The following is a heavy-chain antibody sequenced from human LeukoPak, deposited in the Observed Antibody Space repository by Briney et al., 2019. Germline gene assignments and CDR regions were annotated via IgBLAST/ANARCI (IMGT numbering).Heavy chain of an antibody. CDR2: IYYSGST. CDR1: GGSISSYY. CDR3: ARRLLDPSGYFDY. D-gene: IGHD3/OR15-3a*01. V-gene: IGHV4-59*08. Sequence: SETLSLTCTVSGGSISSYYWSWIRQPPGKGLEWIGYIYYSGSTNYNPSLKSRATISVDTSKNQFSLKLSSVTAADTAVYYCARRLLDPSGYFDYWGQGTLVTVSS. J-gene: IGHJ4*02.